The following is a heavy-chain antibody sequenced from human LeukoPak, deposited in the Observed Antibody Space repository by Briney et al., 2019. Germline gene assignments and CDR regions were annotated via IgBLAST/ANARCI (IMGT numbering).Heavy chain of an antibody. J-gene: IGHJ6*02. CDR2: IYPGDSDT. D-gene: IGHD3-10*01. V-gene: IGHV5-51*01. Sequence: GESLKISCKGSGYSFTSYWIGWVRQMPGKGLEWMGIIYPGDSDTRYSPSFQGQVTISADKSISTAYLQWSSLKASDTAMYYCATQITMVRGGGYDFGPYGMDVWGQGTTVTVSS. CDR3: ATQITMVRGGGYDFGPYGMDV. CDR1: GYSFTSYW.